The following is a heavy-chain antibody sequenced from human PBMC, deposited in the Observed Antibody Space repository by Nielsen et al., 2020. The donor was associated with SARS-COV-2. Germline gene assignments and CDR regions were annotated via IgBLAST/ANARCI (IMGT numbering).Heavy chain of an antibody. J-gene: IGHJ4*02. CDR2: IWYDGSNK. D-gene: IGHD6-6*01. CDR3: ARDVQSHYFDY. V-gene: IGHV3-33*01. Sequence: GESLKISCAASGFTFRNYGMHWVRQAPGKGLEWVAVIWYDGSNKYYIDSVKGRFTISRDNSKNTLYLQMNSLRAEDTAVYYCARDVQSHYFDYWGQGTLVTVSS. CDR1: GFTFRNYG.